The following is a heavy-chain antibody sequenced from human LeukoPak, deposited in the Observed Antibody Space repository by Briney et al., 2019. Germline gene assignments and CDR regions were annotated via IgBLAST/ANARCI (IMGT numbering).Heavy chain of an antibody. CDR3: ATGNRIAARPLPYYYYYYMDV. CDR2: IIPIFGTA. D-gene: IGHD6-6*01. Sequence: ASVKVSCKASGGTFSSYAISWVRQAPGQGLEWMGGIIPIFGTANYAQKFQGRVTITADESTSTAYMELSSLRSEDTAVYYCATGNRIAARPLPYYYYYYMDVWGKGTTVTVSS. CDR1: GGTFSSYA. J-gene: IGHJ6*03. V-gene: IGHV1-69*13.